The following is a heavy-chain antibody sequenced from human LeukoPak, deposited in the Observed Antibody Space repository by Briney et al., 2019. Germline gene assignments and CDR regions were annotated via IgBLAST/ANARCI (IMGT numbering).Heavy chain of an antibody. CDR1: GFTFYDYA. V-gene: IGHV3-9*01. Sequence: PGGSLRLSCAASGFTFYDYAMHWVRQAPGKGLEWVSGISWSSGSIGYADSVKGRFTISRDNAKNSLYQQMNSLGAEDTALYYCAKDVGYDPDGMDVWGQGTTVTVSS. J-gene: IGHJ6*02. D-gene: IGHD2-2*01. CDR3: AKDVGYDPDGMDV. CDR2: ISWSSGSI.